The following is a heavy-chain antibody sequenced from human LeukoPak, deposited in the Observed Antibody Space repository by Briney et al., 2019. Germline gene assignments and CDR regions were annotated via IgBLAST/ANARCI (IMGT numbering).Heavy chain of an antibody. Sequence: GGSLRLSCAASGFTFSTYAMSWVRQAPGKGLEWVSGISGSGVTTYYTDSVKGRFTISKDNAKNTLYLQIDTMRAEDTAVYYCAKGATTRSTVITYYFDNWGQGTLVTVSS. CDR3: AKGATTRSTVITYYFDN. CDR2: ISGSGVTT. J-gene: IGHJ4*02. D-gene: IGHD4-17*01. V-gene: IGHV3-23*01. CDR1: GFTFSTYA.